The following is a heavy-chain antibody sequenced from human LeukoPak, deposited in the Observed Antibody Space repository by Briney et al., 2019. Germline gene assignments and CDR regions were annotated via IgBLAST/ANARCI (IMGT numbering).Heavy chain of an antibody. J-gene: IGHJ4*02. D-gene: IGHD4-17*01. Sequence: GGSLRLSCAASGFTFSNYSMNWVRQAPGKGLEWVAVISYDGSNKYYADSVKGRFTISRDNSKNTLYLQMNSLRAEDTAVYYCASSDYPTWGKGTLVTVSP. CDR2: ISYDGSNK. V-gene: IGHV3-30*03. CDR3: ASSDYPT. CDR1: GFTFSNYS.